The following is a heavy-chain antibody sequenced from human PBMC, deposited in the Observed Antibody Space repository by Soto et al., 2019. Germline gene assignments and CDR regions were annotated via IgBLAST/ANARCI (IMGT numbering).Heavy chain of an antibody. CDR1: GYSFTSYW. D-gene: IGHD5-12*01. CDR2: IYPGDSDT. Sequence: GESLKISCKGSGYSFTSYWIGWVRQMPGKGLEWMGIIYPGDSDTRYSPSFQGQVTISADKSISTAYLQWSSLKASDTAMYYCARHVSYGGYADYYYYMDVWGKGTTVTVSS. CDR3: ARHVSYGGYADYYYYMDV. J-gene: IGHJ6*03. V-gene: IGHV5-51*01.